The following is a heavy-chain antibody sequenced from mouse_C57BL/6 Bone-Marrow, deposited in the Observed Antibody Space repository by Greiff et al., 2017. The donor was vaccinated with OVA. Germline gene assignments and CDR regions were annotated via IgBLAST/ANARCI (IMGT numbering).Heavy chain of an antibody. V-gene: IGHV5-12*01. CDR3: ARHLYGNRGGIYAMDY. D-gene: IGHD2-1*01. CDR2: ISNGGGST. CDR1: GFTFSDYY. J-gene: IGHJ4*01. Sequence: EVMLVESGGGLVQPGGSLKLSCAASGFTFSDYYMYWVRQTPEKRLEWVAYISNGGGSTYYPDTVKGRFTISRDNAKNTLYLQMSLLKSEDTAMYYCARHLYGNRGGIYAMDYWGQGTSVTVSS.